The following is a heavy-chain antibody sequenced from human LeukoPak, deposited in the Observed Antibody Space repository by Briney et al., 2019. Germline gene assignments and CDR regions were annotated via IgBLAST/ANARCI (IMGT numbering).Heavy chain of an antibody. CDR1: GFTFSNYA. J-gene: IGHJ4*02. CDR3: AKRIQSAMAMGY. D-gene: IGHD5-18*01. CDR2: VSGSGGST. V-gene: IGHV3-23*01. Sequence: GGSLRLSCAASGFTFSNYALSWVRQAPGKGLEWVSDVSGSGGSTYYADSVKGRFTISRDNSKNTMYLQMNSLRAEDTAVYYCAKRIQSAMAMGYWGQGTLVTVSS.